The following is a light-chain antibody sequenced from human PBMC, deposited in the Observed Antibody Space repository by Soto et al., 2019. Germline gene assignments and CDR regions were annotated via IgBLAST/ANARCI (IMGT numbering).Light chain of an antibody. V-gene: IGLV1-44*01. CDR1: SSNIGTSS. Sequence: SLLTQPHSASGTPGPRGTNPCSGSSSNIGTSSVHWFQQLPGTAPKLLISTTNQRPSGVPERFSGSKSGTSASLAISGLQSEDEADYYCAAWDDSLNGHVFGTGTKVTVL. CDR2: TTN. J-gene: IGLJ1*01. CDR3: AAWDDSLNGHV.